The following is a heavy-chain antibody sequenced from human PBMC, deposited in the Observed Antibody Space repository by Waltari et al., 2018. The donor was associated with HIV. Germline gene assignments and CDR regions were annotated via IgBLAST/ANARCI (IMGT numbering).Heavy chain of an antibody. CDR3: ARRKKDYYDSSGHYERGAFDI. Sequence: EGQLVQSGAAGQKPGESLKISCKGSGYSFDSYWVGWVRQMPGKGLECMGIIYPGDSDTRYRPSFQGPVTISADKSISTAYLQWNSLQASDTAIYYCARRKKDYYDSSGHYERGAFDIWGQGTMVTVSA. CDR2: IYPGDSDT. V-gene: IGHV5-51*01. J-gene: IGHJ3*02. D-gene: IGHD3-22*01. CDR1: GYSFDSYW.